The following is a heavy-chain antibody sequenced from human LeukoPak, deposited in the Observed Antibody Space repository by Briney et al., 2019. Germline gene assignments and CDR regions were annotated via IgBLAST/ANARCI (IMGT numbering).Heavy chain of an antibody. CDR1: GFTFSSYS. J-gene: IGHJ4*02. CDR2: IGSLDYSI. D-gene: IGHD4-23*01. V-gene: IGHV3-48*01. CDR3: AREPSVVTPD. Sequence: GGSLRLSCAASGFTFSSYSMNWVREAPGKGLEWVSYIGSLDYSIYYADSVKGRFTISRDNAKNSLFLQMNSLRVEDTAVYYCAREPSVVTPDGGQGTLVTVSS.